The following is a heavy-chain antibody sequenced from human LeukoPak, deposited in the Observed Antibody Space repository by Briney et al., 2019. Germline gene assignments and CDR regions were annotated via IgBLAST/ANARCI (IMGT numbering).Heavy chain of an antibody. J-gene: IGHJ5*02. V-gene: IGHV4-59*11. Sequence: SETLSLTCTVSGGSISSHYWSWIRQPPGKGLEWIGYIYYSGSTNYNPSLKSRVTISVDTSKNQFSLKLSSVTAADTAVYYCARFGDDWFDPWGQGTPVTVSS. CDR3: ARFGDDWFDP. D-gene: IGHD3-16*01. CDR2: IYYSGST. CDR1: GGSISSHY.